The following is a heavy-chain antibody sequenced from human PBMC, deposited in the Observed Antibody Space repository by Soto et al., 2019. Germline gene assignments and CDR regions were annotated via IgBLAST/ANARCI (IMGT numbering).Heavy chain of an antibody. V-gene: IGHV3-21*01. CDR1: GFTFSSYS. CDR2: ISSSSSYI. Sequence: LRLSCAASGFTFSSYSMNWVRQAPGKGLEWVSSISSSSSYIYYADSVKGRFTISRDNAKNSLYLQMNSLRAEDTAVYYCARGSLDDYYYYGMDVWGQGTTVTVSS. CDR3: ARGSLDDYYYYGMDV. D-gene: IGHD1-1*01. J-gene: IGHJ6*02.